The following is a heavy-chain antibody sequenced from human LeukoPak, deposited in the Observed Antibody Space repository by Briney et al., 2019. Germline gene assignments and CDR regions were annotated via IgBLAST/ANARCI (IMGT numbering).Heavy chain of an antibody. D-gene: IGHD3-3*01. CDR2: INPNSGGT. V-gene: IGHV1-2*02. CDR1: GYTFTGYY. CDR3: ARGHYDFWSGYYTPFDC. Sequence: ASVKVSCKASGYTFTGYYMHWVRQAPGQGLEWMGWINPNSGGTNYAQKFQGRVTMTRDTSISTAYMELSRLRSDDTAVYYCARGHYDFWSGYYTPFDCWGQGTLVTVSS. J-gene: IGHJ4*02.